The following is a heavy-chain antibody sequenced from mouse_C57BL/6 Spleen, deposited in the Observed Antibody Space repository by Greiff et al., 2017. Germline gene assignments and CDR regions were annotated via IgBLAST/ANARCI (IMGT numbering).Heavy chain of an antibody. CDR3: ASSTVVTTDGYYYAMDY. Sequence: VQLPQSGPELVKPGASVKMSCKASGYTFTDYNMHWVKQSHGKSLEWIGYINPNNGGTSYNQKFKGKATLTVNKSSSTAYMELRSLTSEDSAVYYCASSTVVTTDGYYYAMDYWGQGTSVTVSS. CDR2: INPNNGGT. J-gene: IGHJ4*01. CDR1: GYTFTDYN. V-gene: IGHV1-22*01. D-gene: IGHD2-1*01.